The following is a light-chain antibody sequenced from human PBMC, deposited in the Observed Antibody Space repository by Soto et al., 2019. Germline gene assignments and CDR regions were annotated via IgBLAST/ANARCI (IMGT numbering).Light chain of an antibody. J-gene: IGKJ4*01. V-gene: IGKV1-27*01. Sequence: DIQMTQSTYTLSASVGDRVTITCRASQGIRNYLSWYQQKPGKVPTLLIYTSSTLQSGVPSRFSGSGSGTDFTLTISSLQPEDVATYYCQKHDSAPLTFGGGTKVDIK. CDR1: QGIRNY. CDR3: QKHDSAPLT. CDR2: TSS.